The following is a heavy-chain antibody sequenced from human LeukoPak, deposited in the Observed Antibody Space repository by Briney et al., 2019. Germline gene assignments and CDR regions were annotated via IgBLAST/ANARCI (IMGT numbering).Heavy chain of an antibody. D-gene: IGHD3-10*01. CDR1: GFTFSSYG. J-gene: IGHJ6*02. Sequence: PGRSLRLSCAASGFTFSSYGMHWVRQAPGKGLEWVAVISHDGSNKYYADSVKGRFTISRDNSKNTLYLQMNSLRAEDTAVYYCAKDRRWFGEFAYYYYGMDVWGQGTTVTVSS. CDR2: ISHDGSNK. V-gene: IGHV3-30*18. CDR3: AKDRRWFGEFAYYYYGMDV.